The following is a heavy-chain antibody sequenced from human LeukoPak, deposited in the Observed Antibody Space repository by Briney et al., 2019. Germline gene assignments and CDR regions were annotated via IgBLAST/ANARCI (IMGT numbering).Heavy chain of an antibody. J-gene: IGHJ6*03. CDR3: ARSPEIVATNRNFYYYMDV. Sequence: SETLSLTCSVSVVFINSDYWSWIPQPPRKGLGWIGYIYYSGSTNYNPSLKNRVTMSVDTSKNQFSLKVSSVTTADTAVYYCARSPEIVATNRNFYYYMDVWGKGTTVTVSS. D-gene: IGHD5-12*01. V-gene: IGHV4-59*01. CDR2: IYYSGST. CDR1: VVFINSDY.